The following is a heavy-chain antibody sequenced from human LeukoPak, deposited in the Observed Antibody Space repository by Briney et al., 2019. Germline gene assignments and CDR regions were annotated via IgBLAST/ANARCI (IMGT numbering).Heavy chain of an antibody. CDR1: GGSFSGYY. D-gene: IGHD2-2*01. J-gene: IGHJ3*02. CDR2: INHSGST. Sequence: SETLSLTCAVYGGSFSGYYWSWIRQPPGKGLEWIGEINHSGSTNYNPSLKSRVTISVDTSKNQFSLKLSSVTAADTAVYYCARSRGSSTSCYAFDIWGQGTMVTVSS. CDR3: ARSRGSSTSCYAFDI. V-gene: IGHV4-34*01.